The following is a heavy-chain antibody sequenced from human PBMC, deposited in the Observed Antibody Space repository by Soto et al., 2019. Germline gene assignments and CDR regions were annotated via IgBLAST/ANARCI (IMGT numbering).Heavy chain of an antibody. CDR1: GDSVTSGSYY. CDR2: ISYTGRT. J-gene: IGHJ6*02. CDR3: AREWGLLPYHVMNV. V-gene: IGHV4-61*03. D-gene: IGHD7-27*01. Sequence: SETLSLTCIVSGDSVTSGSYYWTWLRQPPGKGLEWIGYISYTGRTKYNPSLQSRVTISVDTSKNDFSLNLSSVTAADTAVYFCAREWGLLPYHVMNVWGHGTAVTVSS.